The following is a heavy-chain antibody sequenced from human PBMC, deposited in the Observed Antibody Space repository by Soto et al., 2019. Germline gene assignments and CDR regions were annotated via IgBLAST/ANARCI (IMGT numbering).Heavy chain of an antibody. Sequence: QLQLQESGPGLVKPSETLSLTCTVSGGSISSSSYYWGWIRQPPGKGLEWIGSIYYSGSTYYNPYLKSRVTIPVDTSNNQLSLKLRSVTVAYTAVYYCASGVVVVAATLFDYWGQGTLVTVSS. D-gene: IGHD2-15*01. V-gene: IGHV4-39*01. CDR2: IYYSGST. J-gene: IGHJ4*02. CDR3: ASGVVVVAATLFDY. CDR1: GGSISSSSYY.